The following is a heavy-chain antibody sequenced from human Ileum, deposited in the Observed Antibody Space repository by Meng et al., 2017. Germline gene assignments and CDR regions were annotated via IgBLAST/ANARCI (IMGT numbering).Heavy chain of an antibody. D-gene: IGHD1-26*01. CDR3: ARGGGSYYHFDY. V-gene: IGHV6-1*01. J-gene: IGHJ4*02. Sequence: QVQPQQSGPGLVKPSPTLSRTWAISGDSVSSNSAAWNWIRQSPSRGLEWLGRTYYRSKWFNEYAVSVKSRITINPDTSENQFSLQLNSVTPEDAAVYYCARGGGSYYHFDYWGQGTLVTVSS. CDR1: GDSVSSNSAA. CDR2: TYYRSKWFN.